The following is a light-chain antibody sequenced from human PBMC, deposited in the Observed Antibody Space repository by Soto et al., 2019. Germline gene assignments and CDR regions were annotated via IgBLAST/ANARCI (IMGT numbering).Light chain of an antibody. V-gene: IGKV3-20*01. CDR2: GAS. Sequence: EIVLTQSPGTLSLSPGERATLSCRASQSVSSSYLAWYQQKPGQAPRLLXYGASSRATGNPDRFSGSGSGTDFTLTIRRLEPEDFAVYYCQQYGSSYPWTFGQGTKVDIK. CDR3: QQYGSSYPWT. J-gene: IGKJ1*01. CDR1: QSVSSSY.